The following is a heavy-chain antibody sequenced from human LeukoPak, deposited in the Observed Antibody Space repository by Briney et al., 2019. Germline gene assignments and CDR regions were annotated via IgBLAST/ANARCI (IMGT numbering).Heavy chain of an antibody. CDR1: GGSFSGYY. J-gene: IGHJ4*02. V-gene: IGHV4-34*01. D-gene: IGHD2-15*01. CDR3: ARGVWAGSATWSDY. CDR2: INHSGST. Sequence: PSETLSLTCAVYGGSFSGYYFSWIRQPPGKGLEWIGEINHSGSTNYNPSLKSRVTISVDTSKNQFSLKLSSVTAADTAVYYCARGVWAGSATWSDYWGQGTLVTVSS.